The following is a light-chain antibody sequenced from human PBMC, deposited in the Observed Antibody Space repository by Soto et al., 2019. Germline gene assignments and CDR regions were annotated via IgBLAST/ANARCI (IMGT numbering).Light chain of an antibody. CDR2: WAS. CDR1: QSVLYSSNNKNY. CDR3: KKYYSTPWT. Sequence: DIVMTQSPDSLAVSLGERATINCKSSQSVLYSSNNKNYLAWYQQKPGQPPKLLIYWASTRESGVPDRFSGSGSGTDFTLTISSLQAEDVAVYYCKKYYSTPWTFGQGTXV. V-gene: IGKV4-1*01. J-gene: IGKJ1*01.